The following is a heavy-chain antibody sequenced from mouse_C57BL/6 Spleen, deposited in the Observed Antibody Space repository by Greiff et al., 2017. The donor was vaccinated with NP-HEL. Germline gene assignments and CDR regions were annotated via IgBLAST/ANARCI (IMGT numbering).Heavy chain of an antibody. D-gene: IGHD2-2*01. Sequence: QVQLQQPGAELVKPGASVKLSCKASGYTFTSYWMHWVKQRPGRGLEWIGRIDPNSGGTKYNEKFKSKATLTVDKPSSRAYMQLSSLTSEDSAVYYCAIYYGYDDGFFFDYWGQGTTLTVSS. J-gene: IGHJ2*01. CDR1: GYTFTSYW. V-gene: IGHV1-72*01. CDR2: IDPNSGGT. CDR3: AIYYGYDDGFFFDY.